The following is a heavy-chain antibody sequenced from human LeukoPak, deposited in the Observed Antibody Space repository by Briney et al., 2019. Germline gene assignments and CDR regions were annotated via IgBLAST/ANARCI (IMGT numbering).Heavy chain of an antibody. Sequence: ERSLRLSCAASGFTFSSYAMHWVRQAPGKGLEWVAVISYDGSNKYYADSVKGRFTISRDNSKNTLYQQMNSLRAEDTAVYYCARDWGSLRATLYYFDYWGQGTLVTVSS. J-gene: IGHJ4*02. D-gene: IGHD2-15*01. CDR1: GFTFSSYA. V-gene: IGHV3-30*04. CDR3: ARDWGSLRATLYYFDY. CDR2: ISYDGSNK.